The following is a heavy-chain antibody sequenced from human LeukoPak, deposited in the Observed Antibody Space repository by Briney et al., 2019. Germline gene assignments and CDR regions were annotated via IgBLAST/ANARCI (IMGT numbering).Heavy chain of an antibody. V-gene: IGHV3-21*01. Sequence: GGSLRLSCAASGFTFSSYGMHWVRQAPGKGLEWVSSISSSSSYIYYADSVKGRFTISRDNAKNSLYLQMNSLRAEDTAVYYCARDIGYYYDSSGYLFDYWGQGPLVTVSS. CDR2: ISSSSSYI. J-gene: IGHJ4*02. CDR3: ARDIGYYYDSSGYLFDY. CDR1: GFTFSSYG. D-gene: IGHD3-22*01.